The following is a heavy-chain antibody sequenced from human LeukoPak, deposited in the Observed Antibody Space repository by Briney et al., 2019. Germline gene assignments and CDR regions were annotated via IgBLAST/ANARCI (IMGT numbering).Heavy chain of an antibody. D-gene: IGHD2-8*02. CDR2: INPNTGGT. Sequence: ASVKVSCKASGGTFSSYAISWVRQAPGQGLEWMGWINPNTGGTNSAQKFQGRVTMTRDTSISTAYMELKRLSSDDTAVYFCAREGFCTGSKCPAEYWGQGTLVTVSS. J-gene: IGHJ4*02. V-gene: IGHV1-2*02. CDR3: AREGFCTGSKCPAEY. CDR1: GGTFSSYA.